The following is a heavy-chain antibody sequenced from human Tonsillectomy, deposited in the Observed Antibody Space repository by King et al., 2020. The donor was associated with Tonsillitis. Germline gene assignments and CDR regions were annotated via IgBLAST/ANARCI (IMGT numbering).Heavy chain of an antibody. Sequence: HVQLVESGGGVVQPGKSLRLSCAASGFTFSSYAMHWVRQAPGNGLEWVALISYDGSNKYYADSVKGRFTISRDNSKNTLYLQMNSLRAEDTAVYYCARGAAAATLYYYHGMDVWGQGTTVTVSS. D-gene: IGHD6-13*01. J-gene: IGHJ6*02. CDR2: ISYDGSNK. CDR1: GFTFSSYA. CDR3: ARGAAAATLYYYHGMDV. V-gene: IGHV3-30-3*01.